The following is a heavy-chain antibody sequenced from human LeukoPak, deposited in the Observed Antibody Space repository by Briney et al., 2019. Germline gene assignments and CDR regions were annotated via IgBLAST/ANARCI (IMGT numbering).Heavy chain of an antibody. V-gene: IGHV5-51*01. J-gene: IGHJ5*02. D-gene: IGHD3-22*01. CDR3: ARRTYYYDSSGPNWFDP. Sequence: GESLKISCKGSGYSFTSYWIGWVRQMLGKGLEWMGIIYPGDSDTRYSPSFQGQVTISADKSISTAYLQWSSLKASDTAMYYCARRTYYYDSSGPNWFDPWGQGTLVTVSS. CDR1: GYSFTSYW. CDR2: IYPGDSDT.